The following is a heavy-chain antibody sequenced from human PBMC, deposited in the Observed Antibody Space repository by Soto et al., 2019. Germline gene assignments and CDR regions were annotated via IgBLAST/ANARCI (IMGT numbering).Heavy chain of an antibody. J-gene: IGHJ5*02. Sequence: QLQLQESGSGLVKPSQTPSLTCAVSGGSISSGGYSWSWIRQPPGKGLEWIGYIYHSGSTYYNPSLKTRVTISVDRSKNQFSLKLGSGTAADTAVYYCARVGIAAAGTRGWFDPWGQGSLVAVSS. D-gene: IGHD6-13*01. CDR3: ARVGIAAAGTRGWFDP. V-gene: IGHV4-30-2*01. CDR2: IYHSGST. CDR1: GGSISSGGYS.